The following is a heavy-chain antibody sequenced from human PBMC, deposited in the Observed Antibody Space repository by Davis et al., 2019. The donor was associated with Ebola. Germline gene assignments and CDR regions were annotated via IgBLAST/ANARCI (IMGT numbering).Heavy chain of an antibody. CDR2: ISSSSSYI. V-gene: IGHV3-21*01. J-gene: IGHJ4*02. CDR1: GFTFSSYS. CDR3: ARDTGVYYDFWSGYAPFDY. Sequence: GSLRLSCAASGFTFSSYSMNWVRQAPGKGLEWVSSISSSSSYIYYADSVKGRFTISRDNAKNSLYLQMNSLRAEDTAVYYCARDTGVYYDFWSGYAPFDYWGQGTLVTVSS. D-gene: IGHD3-3*01.